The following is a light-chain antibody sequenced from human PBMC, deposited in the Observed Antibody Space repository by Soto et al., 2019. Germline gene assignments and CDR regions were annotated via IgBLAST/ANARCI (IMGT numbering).Light chain of an antibody. V-gene: IGKV1-5*03. CDR1: QSISSW. Sequence: DIQMTQSPSTLSASVGDRVTITCRASQSISSWLAWYQQKPGKAPKLLIYKASSLESGVPSRFSGSASGTGFTLTISSLQPDDFATYYCQQYNSIRRTFGQGTKVEIK. CDR2: KAS. J-gene: IGKJ1*01. CDR3: QQYNSIRRT.